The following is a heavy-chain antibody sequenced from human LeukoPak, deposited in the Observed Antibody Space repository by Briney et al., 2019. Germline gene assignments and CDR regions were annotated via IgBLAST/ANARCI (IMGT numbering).Heavy chain of an antibody. D-gene: IGHD6-6*01. J-gene: IGHJ6*03. Sequence: GGSLRLSCAAPGFTFSSYAMSWVRQAPGKGLECVSVISGSGGSTSYADSVKGRFTISRDNSKNTLYLQMESLRVEDTAIYYCARDLDPRQYYYMDVWGKGTTVTVSS. V-gene: IGHV3-23*01. CDR3: ARDLDPRQYYYMDV. CDR1: GFTFSSYA. CDR2: ISGSGGST.